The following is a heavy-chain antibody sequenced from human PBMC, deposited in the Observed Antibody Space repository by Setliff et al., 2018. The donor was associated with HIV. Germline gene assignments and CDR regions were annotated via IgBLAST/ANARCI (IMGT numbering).Heavy chain of an antibody. CDR1: GFSFSSYG. CDR2: LRYDETSE. D-gene: IGHD3-10*01. J-gene: IGHJ4*02. CDR3: AKDWGKYYYLSGRHYNPFDH. Sequence: QPGGSLRLSCAASGFSFSSYGMHWVRQAPGKGLEWVAFLRYDETSEDYADSVRGRFTISRDNSNNTLHLHMNSLKPEDTAVYYCAKDWGKYYYLSGRHYNPFDHWGQGTLVTVSS. V-gene: IGHV3-30*02.